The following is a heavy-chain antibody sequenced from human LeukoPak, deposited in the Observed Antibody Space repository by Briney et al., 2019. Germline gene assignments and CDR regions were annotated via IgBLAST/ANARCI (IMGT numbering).Heavy chain of an antibody. Sequence: ASVKVSCKASGYTFTSYDINWVRQATGQGLEWMGWMNPNSGNTGYAQKFQGRVTMTRNTPISTAYMELSSLGSEDTGVYYCARGSGLVYCSSTSCLSFYNWFDPWGQGTLVTVSS. CDR1: GYTFTSYD. V-gene: IGHV1-8*01. D-gene: IGHD2-2*01. CDR3: ARGSGLVYCSSTSCLSFYNWFDP. J-gene: IGHJ5*02. CDR2: MNPNSGNT.